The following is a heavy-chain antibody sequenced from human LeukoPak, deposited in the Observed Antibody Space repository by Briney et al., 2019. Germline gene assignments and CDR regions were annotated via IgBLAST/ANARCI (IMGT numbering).Heavy chain of an antibody. V-gene: IGHV4-61*08. CDR2: IYYGGNT. Sequence: PSETLSLTCGVSGGSFNSDDYYWNWIRQPPGRGLEWIGYIYYGGNTNYNPSLRSRVTISMDTSKNQFSLKVNSVTAADTAVYFCASGPRNYYYSGSYHYWGQGILVTVSS. CDR1: GGSFNSDDYY. D-gene: IGHD3-10*01. J-gene: IGHJ4*02. CDR3: ASGPRNYYYSGSYHY.